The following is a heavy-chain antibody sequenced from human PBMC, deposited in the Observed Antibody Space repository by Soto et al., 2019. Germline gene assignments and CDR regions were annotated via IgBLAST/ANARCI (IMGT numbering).Heavy chain of an antibody. J-gene: IGHJ6*02. CDR3: VKDMGQAAVGIRYPYGLDV. D-gene: IGHD6-13*01. CDR2: LSSNGIGT. Sequence: GSLRLSCSGSGFTGSIFGMHLVLQAPGKGLEHVSTLSSNGIGTYYADSVKGRFTFSRDTSKNTLYLQMSSLRTEDTAVYYCVKDMGQAAVGIRYPYGLDVWGLGTTVTVSS. CDR1: GFTGSIFG. V-gene: IGHV3-64D*06.